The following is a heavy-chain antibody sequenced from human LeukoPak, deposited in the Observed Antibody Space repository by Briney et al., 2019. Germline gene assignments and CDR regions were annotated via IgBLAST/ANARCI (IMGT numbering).Heavy chain of an antibody. CDR2: IYPDESNI. J-gene: IGHJ4*02. V-gene: IGHV5-51*01. CDR3: ARSPSRGYSSSFEY. D-gene: IGHD2-2*03. CDR1: GYSFPTYW. Sequence: GGSLKISCKGSGYSFPTYWIAWVRQMPGKGLEWMGIIYPDESNIRYSPSFQGQVTISADKSISTAYLQWSSLKASDTAMYYCARSPSRGYSSSFEYWGQGTLVTVSS.